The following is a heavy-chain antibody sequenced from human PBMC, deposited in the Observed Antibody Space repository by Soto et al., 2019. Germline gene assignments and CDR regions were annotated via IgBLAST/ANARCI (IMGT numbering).Heavy chain of an antibody. Sequence: PSQTLSLTCAISGDSVSSNSAAWNWIRQSPSRGLEWLGRTYYRSKWYNDYAVSVKSRITINPDTSKNQFSLQLNSVTPEDTAVYYCARESDLTHPVGYCSGGSCYPPDYYYYMDVWGKGTTVTVSS. V-gene: IGHV6-1*01. CDR1: GDSVSSNSAA. J-gene: IGHJ6*03. CDR2: TYYRSKWYN. D-gene: IGHD2-15*01. CDR3: ARESDLTHPVGYCSGGSCYPPDYYYYMDV.